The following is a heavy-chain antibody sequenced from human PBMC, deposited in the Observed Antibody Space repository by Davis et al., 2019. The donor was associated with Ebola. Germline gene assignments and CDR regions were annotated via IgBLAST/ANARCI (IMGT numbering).Heavy chain of an antibody. D-gene: IGHD3-10*01. CDR2: SHSASGI. CDR3: ATRGP. V-gene: IGHV3-53*01. CDR1: GYTLGSDF. Sequence: GESLKISCVVSGYTLGSDFMFWARQAPGKGLEWLSMSHSASGIFYADSVRGRFTISADTSKNMLFLQMNNLRVDDTAVYYCATRGPWGQGTLVTVSS. J-gene: IGHJ5*02.